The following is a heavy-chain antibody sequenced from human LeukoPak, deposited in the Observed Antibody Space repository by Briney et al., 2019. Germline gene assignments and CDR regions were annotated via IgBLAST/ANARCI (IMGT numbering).Heavy chain of an antibody. V-gene: IGHV3-23*01. D-gene: IGHD4-17*01. Sequence: GGSLRLSCVASGLTFSSYSMNWVRQAPGKGLDWVSTISDGGSDTHYADSVKGRFTISRDDSKNTLYLQMNSLRAEDTAVYYCAKALYGDYGRFDYWGQETLVTVSS. CDR2: ISDGGSDT. CDR1: GLTFSSYS. J-gene: IGHJ4*02. CDR3: AKALYGDYGRFDY.